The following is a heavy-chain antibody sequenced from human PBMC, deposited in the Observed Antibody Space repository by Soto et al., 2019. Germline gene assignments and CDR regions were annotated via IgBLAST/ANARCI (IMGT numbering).Heavy chain of an antibody. CDR2: ISGSGGGT. V-gene: IGHV3-23*01. CDR1: GFTFSSYA. Sequence: EVQLLESGGGLVQPGGSLRLSCAASGFTFSSYAMSWVRQAPGKGLEWISSISGSGGGTDFADSVKGRFTISRDNSKNTLHLQMNSLRAEDTAVYYCAKDRRYDYMWGSWNYWGQGTMVTVSS. J-gene: IGHJ1*01. D-gene: IGHD3-16*01. CDR3: AKDRRYDYMWGSWNY.